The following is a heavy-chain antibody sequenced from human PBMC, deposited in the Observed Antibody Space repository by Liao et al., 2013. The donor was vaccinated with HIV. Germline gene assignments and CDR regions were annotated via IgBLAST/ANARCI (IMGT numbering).Heavy chain of an antibody. CDR3: AREIWGLGFDY. Sequence: QVQLQESGPGLVKPSEILSLTCAVYGGSFSGYYWSWIRQPPGKGLEWIGRIYTSGSTNYNPSLKSRVTMSVDTSKNQFSLKLSSVTAADTAVYYCAREIWGLGFDYWGQGTLVTVSS. V-gene: IGHV4-4*07. J-gene: IGHJ4*02. D-gene: IGHD3/OR15-3a*01. CDR2: IYTSGST. CDR1: GGSFSGYY.